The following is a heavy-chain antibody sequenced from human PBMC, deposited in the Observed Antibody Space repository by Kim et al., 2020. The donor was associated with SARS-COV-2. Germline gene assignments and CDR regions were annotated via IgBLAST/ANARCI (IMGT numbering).Heavy chain of an antibody. J-gene: IGHJ4*02. Sequence: SETLSLTCAVYGGSFSGYYWSWIRQPPGKGLEWIGKINNSGSTNYNPSLKSRVTISVDTSKNQFSLKLSSVTAADTAVYYCAIGEVRYRSSWNYWGQGT. V-gene: IGHV4-34*01. CDR1: GGSFSGYY. CDR2: INNSGST. CDR3: AIGEVRYRSSWNY. D-gene: IGHD6-6*01.